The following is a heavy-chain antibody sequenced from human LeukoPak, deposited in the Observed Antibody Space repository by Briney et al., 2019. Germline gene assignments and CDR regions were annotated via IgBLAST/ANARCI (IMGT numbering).Heavy chain of an antibody. CDR1: GFTFSSYS. CDR2: INHSGST. CDR3: TRGPYSNLGRFDY. D-gene: IGHD4-11*01. J-gene: IGHJ4*02. V-gene: IGHV4-34*01. Sequence: PGGSLRLSCAASGFTFSSYSMNWVRQPPGKGLEWIGEINHSGSTNYNPSLKSRVTISVDTSKNQFSLKLSSVIAADTAVYYCTRGPYSNLGRFDYWGQGTLVTVSS.